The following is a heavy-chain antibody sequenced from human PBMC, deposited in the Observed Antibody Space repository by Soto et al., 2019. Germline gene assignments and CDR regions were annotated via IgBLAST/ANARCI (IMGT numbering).Heavy chain of an antibody. CDR2: ISGSGGST. D-gene: IGHD3-10*01. J-gene: IGHJ6*02. CDR3: AKILSSYYGSGSYYNGGGWV. Sequence: QPGGSLRLSCAASGFTFSSYAMSWVRQAPGKGLEWVSAISGSGGSTYYADSVKGRFTISRDNSKNTLYLQMNSLRAEDTAVYYCAKILSSYYGSGSYYNGGGWVWGQGTTVTVSS. V-gene: IGHV3-23*01. CDR1: GFTFSSYA.